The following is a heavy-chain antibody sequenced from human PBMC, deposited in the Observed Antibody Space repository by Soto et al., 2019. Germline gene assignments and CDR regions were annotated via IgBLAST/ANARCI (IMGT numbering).Heavy chain of an antibody. CDR2: IIPSFGTA. J-gene: IGHJ4*02. CDR3: AGGPRYCSGGSCSRTDY. D-gene: IGHD2-15*01. CDR1: GGTFSSYA. V-gene: IGHV1-69*01. Sequence: QVQLVQSGAEVMKPGSSIKVSCKASGGTFSSYAISWVRQAPGQRLEWLGGIIPSFGTANYAQKFQGRVTTTADELTSTAYIELSSLRSEDTAVYYCAGGPRYCSGGSCSRTDYWCQGTLVTVSS.